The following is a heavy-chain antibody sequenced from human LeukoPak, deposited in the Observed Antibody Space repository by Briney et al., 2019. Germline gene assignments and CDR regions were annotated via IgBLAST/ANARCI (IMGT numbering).Heavy chain of an antibody. CDR3: ARGGYYDSSGYYYVGYFDY. V-gene: IGHV3-30*04. D-gene: IGHD3-22*01. CDR2: ISYDGSNK. J-gene: IGHJ4*02. Sequence: PGGSLRLSCAASGFTFSSYAMHWVRQAPGKGLEWVAVISYDGSNKYYADSVKGRFTISRDNSKNTLYLQMNSLRAEDTAVYYCARGGYYDSSGYYYVGYFDYWGQGTLVTVSS. CDR1: GFTFSSYA.